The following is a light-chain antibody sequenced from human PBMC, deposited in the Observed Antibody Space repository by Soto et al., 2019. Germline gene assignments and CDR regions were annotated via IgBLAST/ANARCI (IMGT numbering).Light chain of an antibody. J-gene: IGKJ3*01. CDR2: GAS. CDR1: QSVSRSY. Sequence: EIVLTQSPGTLSLSPGERATLSCRASQSVSRSYLAWYQQKPGQAPRLLIYGASSRATGIPDRFSGSGSGTDFTLTISRLEPEDFAVFYCQQYSSSPFTFGPGTKVD. CDR3: QQYSSSPFT. V-gene: IGKV3-20*01.